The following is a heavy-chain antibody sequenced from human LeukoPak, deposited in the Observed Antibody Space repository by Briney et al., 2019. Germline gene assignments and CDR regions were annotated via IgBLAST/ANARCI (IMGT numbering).Heavy chain of an antibody. CDR3: ARGPDYGDADF. V-gene: IGHV1-18*01. J-gene: IGHJ4*02. D-gene: IGHD4-17*01. CDR1: GYTFSRYG. Sequence: GASVKVSCKASGYTFSRYGINWVRQAPGQGLEWMGWISGYNGDTNYAQSFQGRVTITSDTSTSVAYLDLRSLGSGDTAVYYCARGPDYGDADFWGQGTLVTVSS. CDR2: ISGYNGDT.